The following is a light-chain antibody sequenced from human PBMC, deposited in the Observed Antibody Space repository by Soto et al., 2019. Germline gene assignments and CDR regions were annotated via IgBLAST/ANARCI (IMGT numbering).Light chain of an antibody. Sequence: EIVLSRSAGTLSLSPGEGATLSCRASLSVSTRYLAWYQKKPGQAPRLLIYGASSRATGIPDRFSGSGSGTDFTLTISRLESEDFAVYYCQQYGSFPITFGQGTLLDIK. V-gene: IGKV3-20*01. CDR3: QQYGSFPIT. CDR2: GAS. CDR1: LSVSTRY. J-gene: IGKJ5*01.